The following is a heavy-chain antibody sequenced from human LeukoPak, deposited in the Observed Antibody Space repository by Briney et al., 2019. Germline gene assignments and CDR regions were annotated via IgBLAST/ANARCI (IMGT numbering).Heavy chain of an antibody. CDR2: ILSDGSVQ. Sequence: GGSLRLSCAASGFTFGTYAMHWVRQAPGKGLEWVAVILSDGSVQNTADSVRGRFIISRDNSKNTLFLQMNRLRTEDTAVYYCARGAILGGYNLIDDWGQGTLVTVSS. D-gene: IGHD1-26*01. V-gene: IGHV3-30*04. CDR3: ARGAILGGYNLIDD. CDR1: GFTFGTYA. J-gene: IGHJ4*02.